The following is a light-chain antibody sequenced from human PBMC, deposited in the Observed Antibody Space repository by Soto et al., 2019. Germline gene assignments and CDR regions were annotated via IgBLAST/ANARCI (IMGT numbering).Light chain of an antibody. CDR3: AAWDDSLDGHVL. V-gene: IGLV1-44*01. CDR1: NSNIGSNT. CDR2: NNI. J-gene: IGLJ7*01. Sequence: QSVLTQPPSASGTAGQKVTISCSGSNSNIGSNTVSWFQQLPGRAPKLLLYNNIYRPPGVPDRFSGSKSGTSVSLAISGLQSEDEADYYCAAWDDSLDGHVLFGGGTQLTVL.